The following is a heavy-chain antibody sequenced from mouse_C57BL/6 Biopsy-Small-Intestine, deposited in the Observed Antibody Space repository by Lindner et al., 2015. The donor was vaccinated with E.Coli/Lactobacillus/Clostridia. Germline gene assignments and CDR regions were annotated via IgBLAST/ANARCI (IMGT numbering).Heavy chain of an antibody. V-gene: IGHV14-2*01. CDR3: ARDYYGSSYAMDY. CDR1: GYTFTDYY. D-gene: IGHD1-1*01. CDR2: IDPEDGET. J-gene: IGHJ4*01. Sequence: VQLQESGPELVKPGASVKMSCKASGYTFTDYYMHWVKQRTEQGLEWIGRIDPEDGETKYAPKFQGKATITADTSSNTAYLQLSSLTSEDTAVYYCARDYYGSSYAMDYWGQGTSVTVSS.